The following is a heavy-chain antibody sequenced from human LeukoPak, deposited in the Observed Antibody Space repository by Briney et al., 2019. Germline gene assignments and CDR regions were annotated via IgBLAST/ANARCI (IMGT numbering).Heavy chain of an antibody. CDR1: GGSFSGYY. CDR2: INHSGST. Sequence: PSETLSLTCAVYGGSFSGYYWSWIRQPPGKGLEWIGEINHSGSTNYNPSLKSRVIISVDTSKNQFSLKLSSVTAADTAVYYCARIVYYDSSGYFYHFDYWGQGTRVTVSS. J-gene: IGHJ4*02. CDR3: ARIVYYDSSGYFYHFDY. V-gene: IGHV4-34*01. D-gene: IGHD3-22*01.